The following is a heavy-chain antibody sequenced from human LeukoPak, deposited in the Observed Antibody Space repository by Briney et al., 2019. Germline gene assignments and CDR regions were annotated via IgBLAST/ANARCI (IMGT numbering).Heavy chain of an antibody. J-gene: IGHJ5*02. CDR3: AADEYDL. Sequence: GRSLRLSCAASGFTFSSYGMHWVRQAPGKGLEWVAVMSYDGSNKYYADSVKGRFTISRDNSKNTLYLQMNSLRAEDTAVYYCAADEYDLWGQGTLVTVSS. CDR2: MSYDGSNK. D-gene: IGHD2/OR15-2a*01. CDR1: GFTFSSYG. V-gene: IGHV3-30*03.